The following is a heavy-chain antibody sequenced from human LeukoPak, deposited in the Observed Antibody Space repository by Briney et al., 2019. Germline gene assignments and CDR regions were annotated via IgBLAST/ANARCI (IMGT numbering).Heavy chain of an antibody. J-gene: IGHJ4*02. CDR3: ARPGIAAAAYSDPFDY. Sequence: GESLKISCKGSGYSFTSYWIGWVRQMPGKGLEWMGIIYPGDSDSGYSPSFQGQVTISADKSISTAYLQWSSLKASDTAMYYCARPGIAAAAYSDPFDYWGQGTLVTVSS. CDR2: IYPGDSDS. D-gene: IGHD6-13*01. CDR1: GYSFTSYW. V-gene: IGHV5-51*01.